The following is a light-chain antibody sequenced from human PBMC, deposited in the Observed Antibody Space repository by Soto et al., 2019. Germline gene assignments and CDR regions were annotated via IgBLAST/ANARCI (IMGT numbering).Light chain of an antibody. V-gene: IGLV2-14*01. J-gene: IGLJ3*02. CDR1: SSDVGGYNY. CDR3: SSYTSSSTLWV. CDR2: EVS. Sequence: QSALTQPASVSGSPGQSITISCTGTSSDVGGYNYVSWYQQHPGKAPKLMIYEVSNRPSGVSNRFSGSKSGNTASLTISGLLAEDDADYYCSSYTSSSTLWVFGGGTKVTVL.